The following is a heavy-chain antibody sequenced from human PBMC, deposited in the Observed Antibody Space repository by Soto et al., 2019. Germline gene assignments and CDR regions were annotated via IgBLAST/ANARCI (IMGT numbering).Heavy chain of an antibody. CDR2: ISYDGSNK. D-gene: IGHD2-15*01. CDR3: ARERVVVDAWGMDV. Sequence: VQLVETGGGVVQPGRSLRLSCAASGFTFSSYAMHWVRQAPGKGLEWVAVISYDGSNKYYADSVKGRFTISRDNSKNTLYLKMNSLRAEDTAVYYCARERVVVDAWGMDVWGQGTTVTVSS. V-gene: IGHV3-30-3*01. J-gene: IGHJ6*02. CDR1: GFTFSSYA.